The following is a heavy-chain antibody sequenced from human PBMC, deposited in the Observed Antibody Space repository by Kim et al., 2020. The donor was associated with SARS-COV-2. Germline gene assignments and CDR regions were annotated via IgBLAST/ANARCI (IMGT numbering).Heavy chain of an antibody. CDR2: ISYDGSNK. J-gene: IGHJ3*02. CDR3: ARGGGDYGPPQDAFDI. Sequence: GGSLRLSCAASGFTFSSYAMHWVRQAPGKGLEWVAVISYDGSNKYYADSVKGRFTISRDNSKNTLYLQMNSLRAEDTAVYYCARGGGDYGPPQDAFDIWG. D-gene: IGHD4-17*01. V-gene: IGHV3-30-3*01. CDR1: GFTFSSYA.